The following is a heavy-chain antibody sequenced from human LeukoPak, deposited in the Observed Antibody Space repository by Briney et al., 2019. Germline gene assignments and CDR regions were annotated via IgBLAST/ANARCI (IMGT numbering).Heavy chain of an antibody. Sequence: SETLSLTCTVSGGSINRSSYYWAWIRQPPGKGLEWIGSMFYSGNSYYNPSLESRVTISVDTSTNQFSLKLSSVTAADTAVYYCARVPQRPYYYDSSGPSVWGQGTTVTVSS. J-gene: IGHJ6*02. CDR2: MFYSGNS. CDR3: ARVPQRPYYYDSSGPSV. V-gene: IGHV4-39*01. D-gene: IGHD3-22*01. CDR1: GGSINRSSYY.